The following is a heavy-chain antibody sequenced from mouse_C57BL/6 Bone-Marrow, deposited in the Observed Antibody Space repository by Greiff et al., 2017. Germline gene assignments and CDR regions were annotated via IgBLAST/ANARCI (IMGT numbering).Heavy chain of an antibody. CDR2: ISNLAYSI. J-gene: IGHJ4*01. Sequence: EVKLQESGGGLVQPGGSLKLSCAASGFTFSDYGMAWVRQAPRKGPEWVAFISNLAYSIHYADTVTGRFTISRENAKNTLYLEMSSLRSEDTAMYYCARRVIEDYAMDYWGQGTSVTVSS. V-gene: IGHV5-15*01. D-gene: IGHD2-2*01. CDR1: GFTFSDYG. CDR3: ARRVIEDYAMDY.